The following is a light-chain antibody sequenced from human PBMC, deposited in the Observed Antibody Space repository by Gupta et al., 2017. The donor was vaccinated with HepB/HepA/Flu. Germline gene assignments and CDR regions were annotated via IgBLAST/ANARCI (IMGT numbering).Light chain of an antibody. Sequence: SYELTQPPSVSVSPGQTARITCPGDALPKQYAYWYQQKPGQAPVLVIYKDSERPSGITERFSGSSSGTTVTLTISGVQAEDEADYYCQSADSSGTYEVFGGGTKLTVL. J-gene: IGLJ2*01. CDR3: QSADSSGTYEV. V-gene: IGLV3-25*03. CDR2: KDS. CDR1: ALPKQY.